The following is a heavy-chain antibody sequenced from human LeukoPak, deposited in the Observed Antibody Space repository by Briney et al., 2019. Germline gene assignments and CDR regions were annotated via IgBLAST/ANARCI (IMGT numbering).Heavy chain of an antibody. CDR2: INTNTGNP. CDR1: GYTFSSYA. J-gene: IGHJ6*02. CDR3: ARRNDLGYCSGGSCSDYFYGMDV. D-gene: IGHD2-15*01. Sequence: ASVKVSCKAFGYTFSSYAMNWVRQAPGQGLEWMGWINTNTGNPIYAQGFTGRFVFSLDTSVTTAYLQINSLKAEDTAVYYCARRNDLGYCSGGSCSDYFYGMDVWGHGTTVTVSS. V-gene: IGHV7-4-1*02.